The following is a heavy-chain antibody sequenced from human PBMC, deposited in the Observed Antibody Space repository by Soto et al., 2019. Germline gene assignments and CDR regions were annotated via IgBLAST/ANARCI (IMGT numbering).Heavy chain of an antibody. CDR1: GYTFTSYA. CDR2: INAGNGNT. Sequence: ASVKVSCKASGYTFTSYAMHWVRQAPGQRLEWMGWINAGNGNTKYSQKFQGRVTITRDTSASTAYMELSSLRSEDTAVYYCALNFGYGYGYQYYFDYWGQGTLVTVSS. CDR3: ALNFGYGYGYQYYFDY. D-gene: IGHD5-18*01. J-gene: IGHJ4*02. V-gene: IGHV1-3*01.